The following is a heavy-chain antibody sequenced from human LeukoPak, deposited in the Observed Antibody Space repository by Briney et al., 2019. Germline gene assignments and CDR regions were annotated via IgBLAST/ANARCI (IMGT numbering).Heavy chain of an antibody. Sequence: GGSLRLSCAASGFTFSNAWMSWVRQAPGKGLEWVAYISYDGIYKNYTDSVKGRFTIARDNSKTTLYLQMISLRPEDTAVYYCAKDRSTGWYAGFDFWGQGTLVTVSS. D-gene: IGHD6-19*01. CDR3: AKDRSTGWYAGFDF. CDR2: ISYDGIYK. V-gene: IGHV3-30*18. J-gene: IGHJ5*01. CDR1: GFTFSNAW.